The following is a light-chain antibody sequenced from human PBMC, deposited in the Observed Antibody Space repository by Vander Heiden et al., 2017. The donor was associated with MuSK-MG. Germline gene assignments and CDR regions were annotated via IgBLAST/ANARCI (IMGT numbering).Light chain of an antibody. Sequence: IKMTQSPSSLSASVEDRVPITCRASQSISIYLYCYQQKPGNAPQLLIYAASSLQSGVPSRFSGSGSWTAFTLTISSLQPEDFATYYCQQSYRISPITFGQGTRLEIK. CDR2: AAS. V-gene: IGKV1-39*01. CDR3: QQSYRISPIT. J-gene: IGKJ5*01. CDR1: QSISIY.